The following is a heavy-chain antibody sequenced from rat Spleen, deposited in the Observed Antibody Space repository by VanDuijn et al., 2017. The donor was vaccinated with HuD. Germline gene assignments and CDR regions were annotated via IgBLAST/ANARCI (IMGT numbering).Heavy chain of an antibody. J-gene: IGHJ1*01. CDR1: GYSITSSYR. Sequence: EVQLQESGPGLVKPSQSLSLTCSVTGYSITSSYRWNWIRKFPGNKLEWMGYINSAGSTNYNPSLKSRISITRDTSKNQFFLQVNSVTTEDTATYYCARDSTYPWGYFDFWGPGTMVTVSS. CDR3: ARDSTYPWGYFDF. V-gene: IGHV3-3*01. D-gene: IGHD1-9*01. CDR2: INSAGST.